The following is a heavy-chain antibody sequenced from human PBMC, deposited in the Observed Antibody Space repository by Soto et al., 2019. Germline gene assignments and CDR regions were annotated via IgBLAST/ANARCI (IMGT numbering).Heavy chain of an antibody. CDR3: ARVWDFSSAWVDY. J-gene: IGHJ4*02. CDR2: IYHSGST. V-gene: IGHV4-4*02. CDR1: GGSISSTNW. D-gene: IGHD6-19*01. Sequence: QVQLQESGPGLVKPSGTLSLTCAVSGGSISSTNWWSWVRQPPGKGLEWIGEIYHSGSTNYNPSLNXRFXISVDKSKNQFSLKLSSVTAADTAVYYCARVWDFSSAWVDYWGQGTLVTVSS.